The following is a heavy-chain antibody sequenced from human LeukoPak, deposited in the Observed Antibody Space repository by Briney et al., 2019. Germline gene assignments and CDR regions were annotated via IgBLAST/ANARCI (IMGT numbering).Heavy chain of an antibody. CDR1: GDSVSSNSAA. V-gene: IGHV6-1*01. J-gene: IGHJ4*02. D-gene: IGHD6-19*01. Sequence: SQTLSLTCAISGDSVSSNSAAWNWIRQSPSRGLEWLGRTYYRSKWYNDYAVSVKSRITINPDTSKNQFSLQLNSVTPEDTAVYYCARDTHFWVAIAVAGPTFDYRGQGTLVTVSS. CDR3: ARDTHFWVAIAVAGPTFDY. CDR2: TYYRSKWYN.